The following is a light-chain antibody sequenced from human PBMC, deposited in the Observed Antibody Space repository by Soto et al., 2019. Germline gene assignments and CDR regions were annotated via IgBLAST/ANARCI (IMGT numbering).Light chain of an antibody. CDR1: QSISSW. CDR3: QQSYGTPR. CDR2: AAS. V-gene: IGKV1-39*01. J-gene: IGKJ1*01. Sequence: DIQMTQSPSTLSASVGDRVTITCRASQSISSWLAWYQQKPGKAPKLLIYAASSLQSGVPSRFSGSGSGTDFTLTISSLQPEDFATYYCQQSYGTPRFGQGTKVDIK.